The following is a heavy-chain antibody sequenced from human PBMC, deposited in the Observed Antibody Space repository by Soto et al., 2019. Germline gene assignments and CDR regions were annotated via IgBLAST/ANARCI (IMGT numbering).Heavy chain of an antibody. J-gene: IGHJ4*02. CDR3: AKDRSQGAVAGTSDFDS. V-gene: IGHV3-23*01. CDR2: VSGRGGRA. D-gene: IGHD6-19*01. CDR1: GFTFSSYA. Sequence: GGSLRLSCAASGFTFSSYAMSWVRQAPGKGLDWVSTVSGRGGRAYYADSVKGRFTISRDNSKNALYLLLNSLRAEDTAIYYCAKDRSQGAVAGTSDFDSWGQGILVTVSS.